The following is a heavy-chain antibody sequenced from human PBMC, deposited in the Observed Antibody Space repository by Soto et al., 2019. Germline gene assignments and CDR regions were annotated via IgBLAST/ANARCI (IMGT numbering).Heavy chain of an antibody. CDR2: ISYDGSNK. J-gene: IGHJ2*01. CDR3: AKDLRGPEAGTWYFDL. CDR1: GFTFSSYF. V-gene: IGHV3-30*18. Sequence: PGGSLSLSCASSGFTFSSYFMHWVRQDPGKGLEWVAVISYDGSNKYYADSVKGRFTISRDNSKNTLYLQMNSLRAEDTAVYYCAKDLRGPEAGTWYFDLWGRGSLVTVSS. D-gene: IGHD6-13*01.